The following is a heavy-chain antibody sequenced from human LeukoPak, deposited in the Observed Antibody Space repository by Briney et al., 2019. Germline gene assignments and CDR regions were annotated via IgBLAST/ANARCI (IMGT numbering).Heavy chain of an antibody. Sequence: GGSLRLSCVASGLMFSNYAMTWVRQAPGKGLEWVSAITGGGISTYYAASVKGRFTISRDNSKNTLYLQMNSLRAEDTAVYYCAKLGRGTDFDYWGQGTLVTVSS. CDR3: AKLGRGTDFDY. D-gene: IGHD1-26*01. CDR2: ITGGGIST. V-gene: IGHV3-23*01. CDR1: GLMFSNYA. J-gene: IGHJ4*02.